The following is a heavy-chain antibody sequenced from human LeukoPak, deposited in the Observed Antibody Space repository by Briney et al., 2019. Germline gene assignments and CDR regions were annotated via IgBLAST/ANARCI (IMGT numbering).Heavy chain of an antibody. Sequence: ASVKVSCKASGYTFTGYYMHWVRQAPGQGLEWMGWINPNSGGTNYAQKFQGRVTMTRDTSISAAYMELSRLRSDDTAVYYCASGSGGSGSYYPNWGQGTLVTVSS. CDR3: ASGSGGSGSYYPN. CDR1: GYTFTGYY. J-gene: IGHJ4*02. V-gene: IGHV1-2*02. CDR2: INPNSGGT. D-gene: IGHD3-10*01.